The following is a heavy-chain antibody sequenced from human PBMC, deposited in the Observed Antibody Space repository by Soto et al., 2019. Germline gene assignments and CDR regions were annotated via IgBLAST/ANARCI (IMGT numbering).Heavy chain of an antibody. D-gene: IGHD3-3*01. J-gene: IGHJ4*02. Sequence: PGGSLRLSCAASGFPFSSYAMSWVRQTPEKGLEWVAGISGGGNDRYYADFVQGRFTFSRDNSRNILYLQMNSLRADDTAMYFCARSLFRVAPDKEPFDYWGQGTLVTVSS. CDR3: ARSLFRVAPDKEPFDY. V-gene: IGHV3-23*01. CDR2: ISGGGNDR. CDR1: GFPFSSYA.